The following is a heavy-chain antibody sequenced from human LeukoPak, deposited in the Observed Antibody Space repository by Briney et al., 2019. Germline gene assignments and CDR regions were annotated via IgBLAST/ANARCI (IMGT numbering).Heavy chain of an antibody. J-gene: IGHJ4*02. V-gene: IGHV1-2*02. CDR2: INPNSGGT. CDR1: GYTFTSYY. CDR3: ARGGYSYDSSDFDY. D-gene: IGHD5-18*01. Sequence: ASVKVSCKASGYTFTSYYMHWVRQAPGQGLEWMGWINPNSGGTNYAQKFQGRVTMTRDTSISTAYMELSRLRSDDTAVYYCARGGYSYDSSDFDYRGQGTLVTVSS.